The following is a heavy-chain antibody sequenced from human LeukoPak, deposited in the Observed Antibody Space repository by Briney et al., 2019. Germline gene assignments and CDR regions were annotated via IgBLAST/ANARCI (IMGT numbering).Heavy chain of an antibody. CDR2: IKSDGSST. D-gene: IGHD2-21*02. V-gene: IGHV3-74*01. CDR1: GFTFSSYW. CDR3: ARAVGHIVVVTAMRN. J-gene: IGHJ4*02. Sequence: GGSLRLSCAASGFTFSSYWMHWVRQAPGKGLVWVSRIKSDGSSTSYADSVKGRFTISRDNSKNTLYLQMNSLRAEDTAVYYCARAVGHIVVVTAMRNWGQGTLVTVSS.